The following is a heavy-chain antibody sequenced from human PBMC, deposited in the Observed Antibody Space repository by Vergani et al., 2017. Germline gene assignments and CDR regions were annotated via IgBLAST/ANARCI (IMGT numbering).Heavy chain of an antibody. CDR1: GFTVSSNY. J-gene: IGHJ6*02. CDR2: IYSGGST. D-gene: IGHD5-12*01. V-gene: IGHV3-53*04. Sequence: EVQLVESGGGLVQPGGSLRLSCAASGFTVSSNYMSWVRQAPGTGLEWVSVIYSGGSTYYADSVKGRFTISRHNSKNTLYLQMNSRRAEDTAVYYCARDRVDIVATTTYYYYYYGMDVWGQGTTVTVSS. CDR3: ARDRVDIVATTTYYYYYYGMDV.